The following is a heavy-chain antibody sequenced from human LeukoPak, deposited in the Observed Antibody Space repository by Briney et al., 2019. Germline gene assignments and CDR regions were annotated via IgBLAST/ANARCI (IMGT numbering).Heavy chain of an antibody. J-gene: IGHJ6*04. CDR3: ARALYDSLTTTHYYGMDI. V-gene: IGHV1-46*01. CDR2: INPSGGST. CDR1: GYTFTSYY. Sequence: ASVKVSCKASGYTFTSYYMHWVRQAPGQGLEWMGIINPSGGSTSYAQKFQGRVTMTRDTSTSTVYMELSSLRSEDTAVYYCARALYDSLTTTHYYGMDIWFKGTEVSVSS. D-gene: IGHD3-9*01.